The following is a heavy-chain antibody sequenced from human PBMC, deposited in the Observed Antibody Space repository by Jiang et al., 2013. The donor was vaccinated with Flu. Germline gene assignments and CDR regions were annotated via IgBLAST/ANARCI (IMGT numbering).Heavy chain of an antibody. Sequence: YISSSGSTIYYADSVKGRFTISRDNAKNSLYLQMNSLRAEDTAVYYCARGRPSIDGGLDYWGQGTLVTVSS. V-gene: IGHV3-11*01. CDR2: ISSSGSTI. J-gene: IGHJ4*02. D-gene: IGHD6-6*01. CDR3: ARGRPSIDGGLDY.